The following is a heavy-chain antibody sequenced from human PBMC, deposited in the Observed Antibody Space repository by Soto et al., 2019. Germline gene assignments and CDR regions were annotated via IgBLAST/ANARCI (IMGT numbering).Heavy chain of an antibody. CDR2: ISGSGGST. CDR3: AKDRVRDIVVVPAVVFDY. Sequence: GGSLRLSCAASGFTFSSYAMSWVRQAPGKGLEWVSAISGSGGSTYYADSVKGRFTISRDNSKNTLYLQMNSLRAADTAVYYCAKDRVRDIVVVPAVVFDYWGQGTLVTVSS. V-gene: IGHV3-23*01. CDR1: GFTFSSYA. J-gene: IGHJ4*02. D-gene: IGHD2-2*01.